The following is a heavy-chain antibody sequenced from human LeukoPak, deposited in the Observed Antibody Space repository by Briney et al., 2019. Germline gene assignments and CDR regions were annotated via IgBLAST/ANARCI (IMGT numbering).Heavy chain of an antibody. Sequence: GGSLRLSCAASGFTLSNYAMNWVRQAPGKGLEWVSGISGRGGSTYYADSVKGRFTISRDNSKNTLYLQVNSLRAEDTAVYYCAKQLGYCSDGSCYFPYWGQGTLVTVSS. CDR3: AKQLGYCSDGSCYFPY. CDR1: GFTLSNYA. J-gene: IGHJ4*02. CDR2: ISGRGGST. V-gene: IGHV3-23*01. D-gene: IGHD2-15*01.